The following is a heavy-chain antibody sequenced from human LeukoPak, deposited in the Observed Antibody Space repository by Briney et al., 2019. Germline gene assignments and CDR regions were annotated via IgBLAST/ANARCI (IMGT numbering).Heavy chain of an antibody. CDR1: GYTFTSYS. CDR2: INPSGGST. CDR3: VRGSGWYEVDY. Sequence: GAPVKVSCKASGYTFTSYSMHWVRQAPGQGLEWMGIINPSGGSTSSAQKFQGRVTMTRDTSTSAVYMELSSLTSEDTAMYYCVRGSGWYEVDYWGQGTLVTVSS. V-gene: IGHV1-46*01. J-gene: IGHJ4*02. D-gene: IGHD6-19*01.